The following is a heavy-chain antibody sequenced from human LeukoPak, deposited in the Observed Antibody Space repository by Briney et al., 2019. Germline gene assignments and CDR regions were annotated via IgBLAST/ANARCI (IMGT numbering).Heavy chain of an antibody. Sequence: ASVKVSCKASGYTFTGYYMHWVRQAPGQGLEWMGWISAYNGNTNYAQKLQGRVTMTTDTSTSTAYMELRSLRSDDTAVYYCARVDYYGSGTFDYWGQGTLVTVSS. V-gene: IGHV1-18*04. CDR3: ARVDYYGSGTFDY. CDR2: ISAYNGNT. CDR1: GYTFTGYY. D-gene: IGHD3-10*01. J-gene: IGHJ4*02.